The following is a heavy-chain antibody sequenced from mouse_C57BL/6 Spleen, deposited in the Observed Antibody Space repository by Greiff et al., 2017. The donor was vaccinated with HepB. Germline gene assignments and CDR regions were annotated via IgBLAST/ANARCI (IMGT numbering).Heavy chain of an antibody. V-gene: IGHV6-6*01. D-gene: IGHD1-1*01. J-gene: IGHJ3*01. Sequence: LQQSGGGLVQPGGSMKLSCAASGFTFSDAWMDWVRQSPEKGLEWVAEIRNKANNHATYYAESVKGRFTISRDDSKSSVYLQMNSLRAEDTGIYYCTRQGVYGSSPFAYWGQGTLVTVSA. CDR3: TRQGVYGSSPFAY. CDR1: GFTFSDAW. CDR2: IRNKANNHAT.